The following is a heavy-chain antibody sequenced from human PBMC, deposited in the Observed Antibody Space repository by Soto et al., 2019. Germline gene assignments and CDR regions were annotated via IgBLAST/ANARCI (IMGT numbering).Heavy chain of an antibody. V-gene: IGHV4-30-4*01. D-gene: IGHD3-10*01. J-gene: IGHJ4*02. Sequence: SETLSLTCTFSCGSIISGDYYWSWIRQPPGKGLEWIGYIYYSGSTYYNPSLKSRVTISVDTSKNQFSLKLSSVTAADTAVYYCARVVWFGELYSPQYYFDYWGQGTLVTVSS. CDR3: ARVVWFGELYSPQYYFDY. CDR2: IYYSGST. CDR1: CGSIISGDYY.